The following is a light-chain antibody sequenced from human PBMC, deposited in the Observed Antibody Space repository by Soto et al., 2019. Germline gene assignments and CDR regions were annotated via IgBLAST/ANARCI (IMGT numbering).Light chain of an antibody. V-gene: IGKV1-39*01. CDR1: QSISAH. CDR3: QQSYTSWWT. J-gene: IGKJ1*01. Sequence: DIQMTQSPSSLSASVGDRVSITCRASQSISAHLRWYQQKPGKAPKLLIYAASSLQSWVPSRFTGSGSGTDFTLTISSLQPEDFATYYCQQSYTSWWTFGQGTKVEIK. CDR2: AAS.